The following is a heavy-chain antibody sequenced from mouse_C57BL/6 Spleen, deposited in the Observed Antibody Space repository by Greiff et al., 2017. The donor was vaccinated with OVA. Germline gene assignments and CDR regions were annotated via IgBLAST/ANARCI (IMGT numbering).Heavy chain of an antibody. CDR2: IYPGNSDT. Sequence: EVQLQESGTVLARPGASVKMSCKTSGYTFTSYWMHWVKQRPGQGLEWIGAIYPGNSDTSYNQKFKGKAKLTAVTSASTAYMELSSLTNEDSAVYYCTGNYDYDGWFAYWGQGTLVTVSA. V-gene: IGHV1-5*01. J-gene: IGHJ3*01. D-gene: IGHD2-4*01. CDR1: GYTFTSYW. CDR3: TGNYDYDGWFAY.